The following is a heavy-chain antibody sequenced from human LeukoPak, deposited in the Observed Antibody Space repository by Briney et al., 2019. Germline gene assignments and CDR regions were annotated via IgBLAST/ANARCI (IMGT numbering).Heavy chain of an antibody. CDR1: GFTFSTCG. CDR2: ISYDGNTK. Sequence: TGGSLRLSCAVSGFTFSTCGMHWVRQAPGKGLEWVTVISYDGNTKYYADSVKGRFTISRDNSKNTLYMQMNSLRAEDMAVYYCARDQGGDGGFDYWGQGVLVTVSS. D-gene: IGHD2-21*01. J-gene: IGHJ4*02. V-gene: IGHV3-30*03. CDR3: ARDQGGDGGFDY.